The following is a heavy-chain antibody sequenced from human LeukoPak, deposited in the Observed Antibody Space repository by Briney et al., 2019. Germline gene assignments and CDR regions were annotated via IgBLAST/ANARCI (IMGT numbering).Heavy chain of an antibody. CDR3: ARTYYYGSGSLRAWFDP. V-gene: IGHV1-8*03. CDR2: MNPNSGNT. CDR1: GGTFSSYD. Sequence: ASVKVSCKASGGTFSSYDINWVRQATGQGLEWMGWMNPNSGNTGYAQKFQGRVTITRNTSISTAYMELSSLRSEDTAVYYCARTYYYGSGSLRAWFDPWGQGTLVTVSS. D-gene: IGHD3-10*01. J-gene: IGHJ5*02.